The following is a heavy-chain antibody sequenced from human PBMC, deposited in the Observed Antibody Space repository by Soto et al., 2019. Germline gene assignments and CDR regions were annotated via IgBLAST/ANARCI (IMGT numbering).Heavy chain of an antibody. CDR2: ISAYNGNT. CDR3: ARGPSDYDILTAGFDY. D-gene: IGHD3-9*01. CDR1: GYTFTSYG. V-gene: IGHV1-18*04. Sequence: ASVKVSCKASGYTFTSYGISWVRQAPGQGLEWMGWISAYNGNTNYAQKLQGRVTMTTDTSTSTAYMELRSLRSDDTAVYYCARGPSDYDILTAGFDYWGQGTRVTVSS. J-gene: IGHJ4*02.